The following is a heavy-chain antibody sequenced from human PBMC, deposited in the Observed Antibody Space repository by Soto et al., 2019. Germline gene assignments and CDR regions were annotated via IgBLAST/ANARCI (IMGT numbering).Heavy chain of an antibody. J-gene: IGHJ4*02. D-gene: IGHD2-8*01. CDR3: ARVNGFFSPLDS. Sequence: QVQLQESGPGLVKPSGTLSLTCAVSGDSISSNNWWSWVCQPPGKGLEWIGEIYHSGSTHYNTSLKSRGTISVDKSKNQFSRKLSSVTAADSAVYYCARVNGFFSPLDSWGQGNLVTVSS. CDR1: GDSISSNNW. CDR2: IYHSGST. V-gene: IGHV4-4*02.